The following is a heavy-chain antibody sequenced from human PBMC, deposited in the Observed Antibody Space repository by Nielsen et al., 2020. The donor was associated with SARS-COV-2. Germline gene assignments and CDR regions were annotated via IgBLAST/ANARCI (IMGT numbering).Heavy chain of an antibody. V-gene: IGHV7-4-1*01. Sequence: ASVKVSCKASGYTFTSYAMNWVRQAPGQGLEWMGWINTNTGNPTYAQGFTGRFVFSLDTSVSTAYLQICGLKAEDTAVYYCARGHEQRFWSGYYYYYYYMDVWGKGTTVTVSS. J-gene: IGHJ6*03. D-gene: IGHD3-3*01. CDR2: INTNTGNP. CDR1: GYTFTSYA. CDR3: ARGHEQRFWSGYYYYYYYMDV.